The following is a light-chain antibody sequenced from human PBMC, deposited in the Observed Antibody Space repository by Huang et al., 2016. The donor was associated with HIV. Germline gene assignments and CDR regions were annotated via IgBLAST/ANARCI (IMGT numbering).Light chain of an antibody. CDR2: ATS. J-gene: IGKJ1*01. V-gene: IGKV1-NL1*01. CDR1: KGIGNS. Sequence: DIQMTQSATSLSASVGDRVTITCRATKGIGNSLAWYQQKPGKAPRLLLYATSSLESGVPSRFSGSGSGTHYTLTINTLQPEDIGSYYCQQYHTIPWTFGQGTKVEVK. CDR3: QQYHTIPWT.